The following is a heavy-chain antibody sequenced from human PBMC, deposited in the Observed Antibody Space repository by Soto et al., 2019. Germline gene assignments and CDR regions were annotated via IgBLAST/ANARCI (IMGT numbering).Heavy chain of an antibody. Sequence: EVQLVESGGGLVQPGGSLRLSCAASGFTFTTSDMNWVRQAPGKGLEWLSYISSSDSCIYSADSVKGRFTISRDNAKNSLYLQIDSLGAEDMALYYCARVFRISSGAVFDTLGLGTMVTVSS. J-gene: IGHJ3*02. CDR3: ARVFRISSGAVFDT. CDR1: GFTFTTSD. CDR2: ISSSDSCI. V-gene: IGHV3-48*03. D-gene: IGHD6-25*01.